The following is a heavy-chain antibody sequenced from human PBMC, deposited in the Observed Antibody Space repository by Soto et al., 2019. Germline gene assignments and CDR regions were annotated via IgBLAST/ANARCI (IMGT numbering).Heavy chain of an antibody. Sequence: SETLSLTCTVSGSSINSSGYYWDWIRQPPGKGLEWIGSMFYGVSTYYNPSLKSRVTVSVDTSKNQFSLNLRSVTAADTAVYYCARLPSRHLVDYWGQGTLVTVSS. CDR2: MFYGVST. V-gene: IGHV4-39*01. J-gene: IGHJ4*02. CDR3: ARLPSRHLVDY. D-gene: IGHD3-3*02. CDR1: GSSINSSGYY.